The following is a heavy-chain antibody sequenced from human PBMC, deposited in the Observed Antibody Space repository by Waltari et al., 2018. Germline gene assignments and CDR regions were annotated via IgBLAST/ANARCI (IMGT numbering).Heavy chain of an antibody. J-gene: IGHJ4*02. CDR2: IYYSGST. V-gene: IGHV4-31*11. Sequence: QVQLPESVPVLVKPSSTLSLTSGVSVYSISSVFHWGWIRQHPGKGLEWIGYIYYSGSTYYNPSLKSRVTISVDTSKNQFSLKLSSVTAADTAVYYCASGELLTLFDYWGQGTLVTVSS. D-gene: IGHD1-7*01. CDR1: VYSISSVFH. CDR3: ASGELLTLFDY.